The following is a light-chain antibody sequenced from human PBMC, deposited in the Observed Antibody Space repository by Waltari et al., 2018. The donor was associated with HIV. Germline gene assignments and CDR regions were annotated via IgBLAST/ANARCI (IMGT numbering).Light chain of an antibody. CDR3: QQYNTWPPYT. V-gene: IGKV3-15*01. CDR1: QSVSSN. Sequence: EIVMTQSPATLSVSPGERATLSCRASQSVSSNLAWYKQKPGQAPRLLIYAASTRATGIPARFSGSGSGTEFTLTISSLQSEDFAVYYCQQYNTWPPYTFGQGTKLEIK. CDR2: AAS. J-gene: IGKJ2*01.